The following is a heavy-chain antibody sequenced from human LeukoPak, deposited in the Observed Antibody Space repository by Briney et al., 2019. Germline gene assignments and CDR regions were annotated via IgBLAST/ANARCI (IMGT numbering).Heavy chain of an antibody. CDR1: GFTFSSYA. J-gene: IGHJ4*02. CDR3: AKDFGPYYYDSSGYFDY. Sequence: GGSLRLSCAASGFTFSSYAMSWVRQAPGKGLEWVSAISGSGGSTYYADSVKGRFTISRDTSKNTLYLQMNSLRAEDTAVYYCAKDFGPYYYDSSGYFDYWGQGTLVTVSS. V-gene: IGHV3-23*01. CDR2: ISGSGGST. D-gene: IGHD3-22*01.